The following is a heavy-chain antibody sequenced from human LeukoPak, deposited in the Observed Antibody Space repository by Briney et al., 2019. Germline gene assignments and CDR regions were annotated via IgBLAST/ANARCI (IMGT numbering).Heavy chain of an antibody. CDR3: ARGGHTCFYDSSGYYNYFDY. D-gene: IGHD3-22*01. CDR1: GYIFTGYY. V-gene: IGHV1-2*02. J-gene: IGHJ4*02. CDR2: INPNSGGT. Sequence: ASVKVSCKASGYIFTGYYMHWVRQAPGQGLEWMGWINPNSGGTNYAQKFQGRVTMTRDTSISTAYMELSRLRSDDTAVYYCARGGHTCFYDSSGYYNYFDYWGQGTLVTVSS.